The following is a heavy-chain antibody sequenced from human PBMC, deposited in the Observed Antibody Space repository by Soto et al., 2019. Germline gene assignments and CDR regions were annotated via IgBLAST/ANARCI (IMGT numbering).Heavy chain of an antibody. D-gene: IGHD5-12*01. Sequence: VGSLRLSCAVSGLTVTSNYMTWVRQSPGKGLEWVSSIYSGESTHYADSVKGRLSISRDNFKNIVFLQMNNLRVEDTAIYFCARGGRDGYNYKGAFDVWGQGTMVTVS. CDR2: IYSGEST. V-gene: IGHV3-53*01. CDR3: ARGGRDGYNYKGAFDV. J-gene: IGHJ3*01. CDR1: GLTVTSNY.